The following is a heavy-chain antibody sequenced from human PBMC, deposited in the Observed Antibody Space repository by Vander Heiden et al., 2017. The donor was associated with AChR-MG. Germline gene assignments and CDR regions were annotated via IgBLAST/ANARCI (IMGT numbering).Heavy chain of an antibody. CDR2: ISGSGGGT. D-gene: IGHD2-2*02. CDR1: GFTFRSYA. CDR3: AKHFRMDYTFDAFDI. V-gene: IGHV3-23*01. J-gene: IGHJ3*02. Sequence: EVQLLESGGGLVQPGGSLRLSCAASGFTFRSYAMSWVRQAPGRGLEGVSAISGSGGGTYYADSVKGRFTISRDNSKNTLYLQMNSLRAEDTAVYYCAKHFRMDYTFDAFDIRGQGTMVTVSS.